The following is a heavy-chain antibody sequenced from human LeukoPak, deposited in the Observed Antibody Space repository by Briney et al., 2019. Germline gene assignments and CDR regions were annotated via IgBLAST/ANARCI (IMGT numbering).Heavy chain of an antibody. Sequence: QPGGSLRLSCAASGFTFDDYAMHWVRQAPGKGLEWVSLISWDGGSTYYADSVKGRFTISRDNSKNSLYLQMNSLRAEDTAVYYCAKDQSSGYYKTFDYWGQGTLVTVSS. J-gene: IGHJ4*02. CDR3: AKDQSSGYYKTFDY. CDR1: GFTFDDYA. V-gene: IGHV3-43D*03. CDR2: ISWDGGST. D-gene: IGHD3-22*01.